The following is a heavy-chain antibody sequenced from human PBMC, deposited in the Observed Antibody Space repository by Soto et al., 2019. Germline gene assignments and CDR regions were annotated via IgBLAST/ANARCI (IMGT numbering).Heavy chain of an antibody. V-gene: IGHV2-5*02. J-gene: IGHJ5*02. CDR1: GFSLSTSGVG. CDR3: AHRKTYYDILTGYSRGGNNWFDP. D-gene: IGHD3-9*01. Sequence: QITLKESGPTLVKPTQTLTLTCTFSGFSLSTSGVGVGWIRQPPGKALEWLALIYWDDDKRYSPSLKSRLTITKDTSKNQVVLTMTNMDPVDTATYYCAHRKTYYDILTGYSRGGNNWFDPWGQGTLVTVSS. CDR2: IYWDDDK.